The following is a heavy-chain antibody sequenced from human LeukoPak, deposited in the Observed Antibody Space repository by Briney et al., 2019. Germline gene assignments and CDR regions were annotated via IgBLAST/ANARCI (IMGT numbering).Heavy chain of an antibody. CDR1: GFTFSSHW. CDR2: IKQDGSEK. J-gene: IGHJ6*04. CDR3: ARESLRVFGVVSHLDV. D-gene: IGHD3-3*01. V-gene: IGHV3-7*01. Sequence: PGGSLRLSCAASGFTFSSHWMSWVRQAPGKGLEWVANIKQDGSEKFYVDSVKGRFTISRDNAKNSLYLQMNSMRAEDTAVYYCARESLRVFGVVSHLDVWGKGTTVTVSS.